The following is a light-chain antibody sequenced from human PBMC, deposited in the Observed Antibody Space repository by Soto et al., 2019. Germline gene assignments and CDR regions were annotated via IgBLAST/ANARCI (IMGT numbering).Light chain of an antibody. CDR3: SSYAGSYRV. CDR2: EVS. V-gene: IGLV2-8*01. J-gene: IGLJ1*01. Sequence: QSVLAQPPSASGSLGQSVTISCTGTSSDVGGYNYVPWYQQHPGKAPKLIIYEVSKRPSGVPDRFSGSKSGNTASLTVSGLQAEDEGDYYCSSYAGSYRVFGTGTKVTVL. CDR1: SSDVGGYNY.